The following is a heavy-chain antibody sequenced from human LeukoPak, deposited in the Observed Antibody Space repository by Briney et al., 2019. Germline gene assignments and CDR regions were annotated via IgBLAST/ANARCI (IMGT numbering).Heavy chain of an antibody. V-gene: IGHV1-18*01. CDR3: ARDGNPEPYSSSSRYDY. D-gene: IGHD6-6*01. CDR2: ISAYNGNT. Sequence: GASVKVSCKASGYTFTSYGISWVRQAPGQGLEWMGWISAYNGNTNYAQKLQGRVTMTTDTSTSTAYMELRSLRSEDTAVYYCARDGNPEPYSSSSRYDYWGQGTLVTVS. J-gene: IGHJ4*02. CDR1: GYTFTSYG.